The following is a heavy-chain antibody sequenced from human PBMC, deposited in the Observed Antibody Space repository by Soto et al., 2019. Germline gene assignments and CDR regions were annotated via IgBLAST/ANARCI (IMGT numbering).Heavy chain of an antibody. V-gene: IGHV3-7*03. D-gene: IGHD3-3*01. CDR2: INRDGSEK. CDR1: GFTFGSNW. CDR3: ASLEWESTGYADY. J-gene: IGHJ4*02. Sequence: EVQLVESGGGLVQPGGSLRLSCAASGFTFGSNWMSWVRQAPGKGLEWVANINRDGSEKYYVDSVKGRFTISRDNAKNTLYLQMNSRRADDTAVYYCASLEWESTGYADYWGQGTLVTVSS.